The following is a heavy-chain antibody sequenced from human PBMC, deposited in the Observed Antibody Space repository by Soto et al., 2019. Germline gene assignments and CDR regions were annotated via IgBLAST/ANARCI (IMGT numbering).Heavy chain of an antibody. J-gene: IGHJ4*02. CDR2: ISAYNGNT. V-gene: IGHV1-18*01. D-gene: IGHD2-15*01. CDR3: ARRYCSGGSCYPKYYFDY. Sequence: QVQLVQSGAEVKKPGASVKVSCKAPGYTFTSYGISWVRQAPGQGLEWMGWISAYNGNTNYAQKLQGRVTMTTDTSTSTAYMELRSLRSDDTAVYYCARRYCSGGSCYPKYYFDYWGQGTLVTVSS. CDR1: GYTFTSYG.